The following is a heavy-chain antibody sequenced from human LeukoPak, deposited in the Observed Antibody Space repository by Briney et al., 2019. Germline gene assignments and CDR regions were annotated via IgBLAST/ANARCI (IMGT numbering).Heavy chain of an antibody. J-gene: IGHJ3*02. Sequence: SETLSLTCTVSGGSISSSSYYWGWIRQPPGKGLEWIGSIYYSGSTYYNPSLKSRVTISVDTSKNQFSLKLSSVTAADTAVYYCARHEGSYYYDSSGYGGAFDIWGQGTMVTVSS. CDR2: IYYSGST. CDR1: GGSISSSSYY. CDR3: ARHEGSYYYDSSGYGGAFDI. D-gene: IGHD3-22*01. V-gene: IGHV4-39*01.